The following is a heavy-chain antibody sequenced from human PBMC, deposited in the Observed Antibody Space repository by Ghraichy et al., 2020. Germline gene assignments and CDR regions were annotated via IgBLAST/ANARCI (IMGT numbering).Heavy chain of an antibody. CDR1: GDSISRYK. Sequence: SETLSLTCTVSGDSISRYKWAWIRHPPRKGLEWIGFALYSGGTNYSPSLKRRVTISLDTSMNQFFLRLTFVTAADTAVYYCAREWSAFVYWGQGTLVTVSP. D-gene: IGHD3-3*01. CDR3: AREWSAFVY. V-gene: IGHV4-59*13. CDR2: ALYSGGT. J-gene: IGHJ4*02.